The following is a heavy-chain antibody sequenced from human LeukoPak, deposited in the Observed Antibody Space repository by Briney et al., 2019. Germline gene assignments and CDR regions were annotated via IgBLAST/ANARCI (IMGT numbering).Heavy chain of an antibody. Sequence: GASVKVSCKASGYTFTSYGISWVRQAPGQGLEWMGWISAYNGNTNYAQKLQGRVTMTTDTSTSTAYMELRSLRSDDTAVYYCARDSLAPNYSSSAWWGQGTLVTVSS. V-gene: IGHV1-18*01. CDR1: GYTFTSYG. CDR3: ARDSLAPNYSSSAW. D-gene: IGHD6-6*01. CDR2: ISAYNGNT. J-gene: IGHJ4*02.